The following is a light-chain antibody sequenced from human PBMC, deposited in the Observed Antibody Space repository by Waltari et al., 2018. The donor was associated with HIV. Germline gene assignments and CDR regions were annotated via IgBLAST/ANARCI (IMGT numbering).Light chain of an antibody. CDR3: GADHGSGSNFVYV. CDR2: VGAGGIVG. V-gene: IGLV9-49*01. J-gene: IGLJ1*01. Sequence: QPVLTQPPSASASLGASVTLTCTLSSGYSNYKVDWYQQRPGKGPRFVMRVGAGGIVGSRGYGIPDRFSVLGSGLNRYLTIKNIQEEDEGDYHCGADHGSGSNFVYVFGTGTKVTVL. CDR1: SGYSNYK.